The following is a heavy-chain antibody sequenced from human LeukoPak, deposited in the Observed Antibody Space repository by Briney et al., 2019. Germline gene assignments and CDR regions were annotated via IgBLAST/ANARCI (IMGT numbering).Heavy chain of an antibody. CDR3: ARAQGSGSISSGWFDP. D-gene: IGHD3-3*01. CDR2: ISYDGSNK. J-gene: IGHJ5*02. Sequence: GGSLRLSCAASGFTFSSYAMHWVRQAPGKGLEWVAVISYDGSNKYYADSVKGRFTISRDNSKNTLYLQMNSLRAEDTAVYYCARAQGSGSISSGWFDPWGQGTLVTVSS. V-gene: IGHV3-30*04. CDR1: GFTFSSYA.